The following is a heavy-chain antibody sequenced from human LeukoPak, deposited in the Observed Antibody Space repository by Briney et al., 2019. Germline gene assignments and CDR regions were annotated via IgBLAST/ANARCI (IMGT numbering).Heavy chain of an antibody. CDR2: IIPIFGTA. CDR3: ASEGARWVGFDY. CDR1: GGTFSSYA. D-gene: IGHD3-10*01. Sequence: SSVKVSCKASGGTFSSYAISWLRQAPGQGLEWMGRIIPIFGTANYAQKFQGRVTITTDESTSTAYMELSSLRSEDTAVYYCASEGARWVGFDYWGQGTLVTVSS. V-gene: IGHV1-69*05. J-gene: IGHJ4*02.